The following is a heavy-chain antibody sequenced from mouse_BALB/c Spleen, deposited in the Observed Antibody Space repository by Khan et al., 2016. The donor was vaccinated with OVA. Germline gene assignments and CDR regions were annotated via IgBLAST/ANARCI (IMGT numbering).Heavy chain of an antibody. CDR3: ASHLTGSFAY. J-gene: IGHJ3*01. V-gene: IGHV5-6*01. D-gene: IGHD4-1*01. CDR1: GFIFSSYS. CDR2: ISSGGDYT. Sequence: EVELVESGGDLVKPGGSLKLSCAASGFIFSSYSMSWVRQTPDKRLEWVATISSGGDYTYSPDSVKGRFPISRDDAKNTLYLQMSSLKSEDTAMYYCASHLTGSFAYWGQGTLVTVSA.